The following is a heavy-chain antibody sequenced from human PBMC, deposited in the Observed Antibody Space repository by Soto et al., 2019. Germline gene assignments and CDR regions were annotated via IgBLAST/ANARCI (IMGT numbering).Heavy chain of an antibody. Sequence: QVQLQESGPGLVKPSQTLSLTCTVSGGSISSGGYYWSWIRQHPGKGLEWIGYIYYSGSTYYNPSLKRRVTISVDTSKNQFSLKLSSVTAADTAVYYCARYSYGMESIRTNWFDPWGQGTLVTVSS. D-gene: IGHD5-18*01. V-gene: IGHV4-31*03. J-gene: IGHJ5*02. CDR1: GGSISSGGYY. CDR3: ARYSYGMESIRTNWFDP. CDR2: IYYSGST.